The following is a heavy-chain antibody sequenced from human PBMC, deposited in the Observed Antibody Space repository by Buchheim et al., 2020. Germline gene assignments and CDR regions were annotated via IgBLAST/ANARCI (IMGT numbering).Heavy chain of an antibody. CDR2: ISYTGST. J-gene: IGHJ4*02. Sequence: QVHLQESGPGLVKPSQTLSLTCAVSGASVSSTGYSWSWIRQHPGRGLEWIGYISYTGSTYYTPSLKSRVTISVDTSKNQFSLTVNSMTAADTAVYFCASLTAVTKRVDYWGQGTL. CDR1: GASVSSTGYS. V-gene: IGHV4-31*11. CDR3: ASLTAVTKRVDY. D-gene: IGHD3-9*01.